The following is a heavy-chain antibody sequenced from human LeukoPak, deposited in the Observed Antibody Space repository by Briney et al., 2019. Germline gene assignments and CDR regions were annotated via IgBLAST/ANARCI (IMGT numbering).Heavy chain of an antibody. V-gene: IGHV4-59*01. CDR2: IYYSGST. D-gene: IGHD3-3*01. CDR3: ARAGKSYYDFWSGYYTGRWFDP. J-gene: IGHJ5*02. Sequence: SETLSLTCTVSGGSISSYYWSWIRQPPGKGLEWIGYIYYSGSTNYNPSLKSRVTISVDTSKNQFSLRLSSVTAADAAVYYCARAGKSYYDFWSGYYTGRWFDPWGQGTLVTVSS. CDR1: GGSISSYY.